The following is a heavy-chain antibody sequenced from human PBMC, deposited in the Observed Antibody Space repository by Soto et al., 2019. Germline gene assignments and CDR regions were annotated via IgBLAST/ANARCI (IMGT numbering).Heavy chain of an antibody. V-gene: IGHV4-34*01. CDR2: INHSGST. J-gene: IGHJ6*03. CDR3: ARATYCSSTSCHGYYYYMDV. CDR1: GGSFSGYY. D-gene: IGHD2-2*01. Sequence: QVQLQQWGAGLLKPSETLSLTCAVYGGSFSGYYWSWIRQPPGKGLEWIGEINHSGSTNYNPSLKSRVTISVDTSKNQFSLKLSSVTAADTAVYYCARATYCSSTSCHGYYYYMDVWGKGTTVTVSS.